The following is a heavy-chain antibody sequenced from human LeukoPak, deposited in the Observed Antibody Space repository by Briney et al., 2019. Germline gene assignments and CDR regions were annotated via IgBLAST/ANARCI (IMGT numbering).Heavy chain of an antibody. D-gene: IGHD5-24*01. CDR3: ARDARWLQFEIGLGY. V-gene: IGHV4-39*07. Sequence: SETLSLTCTVSGGSISSSSYYWGWIRQPPGKGLEWIGSIYYSGSTYYNPSLKSRVTISVDTSKNQFSLKLSSVTAADTAVYYCARDARWLQFEIGLGYWGQGTLVTVSS. J-gene: IGHJ4*02. CDR1: GGSISSSSYY. CDR2: IYYSGST.